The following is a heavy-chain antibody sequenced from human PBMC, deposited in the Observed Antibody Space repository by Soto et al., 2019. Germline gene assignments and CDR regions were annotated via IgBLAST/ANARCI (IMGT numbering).Heavy chain of an antibody. J-gene: IGHJ6*02. CDR1: GFTFSSYS. CDR3: ARVPLYCSSTSCYTGYYGMDV. Sequence: PGGSLRLSCAASGFTFSSYSMNWGRQAPGKGLEWVSYISSSSSTIYYADSVKGRFTISRDNAKNSLYLQMNSLRDEDTAVYYCARVPLYCSSTSCYTGYYGMDVWGQGTTVTVSS. D-gene: IGHD2-2*01. V-gene: IGHV3-48*02. CDR2: ISSSSSTI.